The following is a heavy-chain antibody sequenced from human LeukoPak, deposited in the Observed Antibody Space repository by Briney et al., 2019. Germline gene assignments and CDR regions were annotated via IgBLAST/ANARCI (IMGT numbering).Heavy chain of an antibody. CDR3: AKDASLVVGGFDY. CDR2: ISWNSGSI. CDR1: GFTFDDYA. Sequence: GGSLRLSCAASGFTFDDYAMHWVRQAPGKGLEWVSGISWNSGSIGYADSVKGRFTISRDNAKNSLYLQMNSLRAEDTALYYCAKDASLVVGGFDYWGQGTLVTVSS. J-gene: IGHJ4*02. V-gene: IGHV3-9*01. D-gene: IGHD3-16*01.